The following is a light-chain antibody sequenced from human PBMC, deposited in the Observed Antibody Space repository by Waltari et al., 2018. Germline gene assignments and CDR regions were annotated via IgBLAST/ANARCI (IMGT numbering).Light chain of an antibody. CDR2: AAA. CDR3: HQSFSTPGEYT. CDR1: QNIRTF. Sequence: RAGQNIRTFLNWYQQKPGKAPKLLISAAASLQSGVPSRFSGSGSGTEFTLTISSLQPEDFVTYYCHQSFSTPGEYTFGPGTKVEIK. V-gene: IGKV1-39*01. J-gene: IGKJ2*01.